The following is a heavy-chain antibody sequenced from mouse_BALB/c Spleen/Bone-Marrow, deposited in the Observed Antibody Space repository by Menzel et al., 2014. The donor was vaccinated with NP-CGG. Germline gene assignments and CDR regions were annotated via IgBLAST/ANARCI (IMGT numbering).Heavy chain of an antibody. CDR3: ARGGISVDY. J-gene: IGHJ2*01. CDR1: GYVFSTYW. V-gene: IGHV1-80*01. Sequence: VMLVESGAELVRPGSSVKISCKSSGYVFSTYWINWVKQRPGQGLEWIGQIYPGDGDTDFNGKFKDKATLTADESSNTAYTQLSSLTSEDSAVYFCARGGISVDYWGQGTTLTVSS. CDR2: IYPGDGDT.